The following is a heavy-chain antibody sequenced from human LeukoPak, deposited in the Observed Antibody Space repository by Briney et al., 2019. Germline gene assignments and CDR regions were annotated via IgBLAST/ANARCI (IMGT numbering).Heavy chain of an antibody. CDR1: GFTFSDYY. CDR3: ARDGEITMVPSDY. V-gene: IGHV3-11*01. CDR2: ISSSGSTI. Sequence: PGGSLRLSCAASGFTFSDYYMSRIRQAPGKGLEWVSYISSSGSTIYYADSVKGRFTISRDNAKNSLYLQMNSLRAEDTAVYYCARDGEITMVPSDYWGQGTLVTVSS. J-gene: IGHJ4*02. D-gene: IGHD3-10*01.